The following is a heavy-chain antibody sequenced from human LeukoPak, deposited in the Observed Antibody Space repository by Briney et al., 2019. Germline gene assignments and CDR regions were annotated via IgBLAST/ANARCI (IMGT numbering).Heavy chain of an antibody. CDR3: ARDSEIAAAGSFDS. D-gene: IGHD6-13*01. CDR1: GFTFSSYT. Sequence: GRSLRLSCAASGFTFSSYTMNWVRQAPGKGLEWVSSISSSSSKSNYADSVKGRFTISRDNAKNSLSLQMNSLRAEDTAVYYCARDSEIAAAGSFDSWGQGTLVTVSS. J-gene: IGHJ4*02. CDR2: ISSSSSKS. V-gene: IGHV3-21*01.